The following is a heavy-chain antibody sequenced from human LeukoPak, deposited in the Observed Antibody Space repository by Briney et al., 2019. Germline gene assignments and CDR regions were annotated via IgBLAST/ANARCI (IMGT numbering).Heavy chain of an antibody. CDR3: ARRVVVGATDY. CDR1: GGSFSGYY. CDR2: INHSGST. J-gene: IGHJ4*02. Sequence: SETLSLTCAVYGGSFSGYYWSWIRQPPGKGLEWIGEINHSGSTNYNPSLKSRVTISVDTSKNQFSLKLSSVTAADTAVYYCARRVVVGATDYWGQGTLVTVSS. V-gene: IGHV4-34*01. D-gene: IGHD1-26*01.